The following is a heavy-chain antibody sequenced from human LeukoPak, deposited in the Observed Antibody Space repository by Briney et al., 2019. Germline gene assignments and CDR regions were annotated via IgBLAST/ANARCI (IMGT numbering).Heavy chain of an antibody. V-gene: IGHV1-46*01. Sequence: ASVKVSCKASGYTFTGYYMHWVRQAPGQGLEWMGIINPSGGSTSYAQKFQGRVTMTRDTSTSTVYMELGSLRSEDTAVYYCARDRGVGLMVYARSVNWFDPWGQGTLVTVSS. CDR2: INPSGGST. J-gene: IGHJ5*02. CDR3: ARDRGVGLMVYARSVNWFDP. D-gene: IGHD2-8*01. CDR1: GYTFTGYY.